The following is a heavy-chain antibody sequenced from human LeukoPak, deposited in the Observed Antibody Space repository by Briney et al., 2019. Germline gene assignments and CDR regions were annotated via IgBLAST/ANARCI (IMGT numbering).Heavy chain of an antibody. V-gene: IGHV3-23*01. CDR2: ISDSGSIT. Sequence: GGSLRLSCAASGFAFSSQAMGWVRQAPGKGLEWVSVISDSGSITYYADSVKGRFTIPRDNSKNTLFLQMNNLRAEDTAVYYCAKDARRTSGWYFFDYWGQGTLVTVSS. D-gene: IGHD6-19*01. CDR3: AKDARRTSGWYFFDY. J-gene: IGHJ4*02. CDR1: GFAFSSQA.